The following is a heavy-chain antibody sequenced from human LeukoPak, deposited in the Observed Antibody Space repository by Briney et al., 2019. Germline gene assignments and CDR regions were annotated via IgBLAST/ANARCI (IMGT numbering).Heavy chain of an antibody. D-gene: IGHD3-22*01. CDR1: GFTFSSYW. J-gene: IGHJ4*02. CDR3: ATQPEVVVAPIDY. CDR2: INSDGSST. V-gene: IGHV3-74*01. Sequence: GGSLRLSCAASGFTFSSYWMHWVRQAPGKGLVWVSRINSDGSSTSYADSVKGRFTISRDNAKNTLYLQMNSLRAEDTAVYYCATQPEVVVAPIDYWGQGILVTVSS.